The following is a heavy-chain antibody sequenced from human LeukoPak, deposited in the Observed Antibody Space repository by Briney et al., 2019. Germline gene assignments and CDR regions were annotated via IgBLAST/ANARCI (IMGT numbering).Heavy chain of an antibody. CDR3: AKDSQGVGAPG. J-gene: IGHJ4*02. CDR2: IYSGGAT. Sequence: GGSLRLSCAASGFTVSNSYMSWVRQAPGKGLEWVSVIYSGGATYYADSVKGRFTISRDNSQNMLSLQMNSLRAEDTAVYYCAKDSQGVGAPGWGQGTLVTVSS. CDR1: GFTVSNSY. D-gene: IGHD1-26*01. V-gene: IGHV3-66*01.